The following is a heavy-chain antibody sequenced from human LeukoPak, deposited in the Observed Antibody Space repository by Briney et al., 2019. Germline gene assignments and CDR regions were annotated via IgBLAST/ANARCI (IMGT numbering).Heavy chain of an antibody. CDR1: GGSFSGYY. CDR2: INHSGST. CDR3: AIGSWDYYDSSGYPHLDY. J-gene: IGHJ4*02. D-gene: IGHD3-22*01. Sequence: SETLSLTCAVYGGSFSGYYWSWLRQPPGKGLEWIGEINHSGSTNYNPSLKSRVTISVDTSKNQFSLKLSSVTAADTAVYYCAIGSWDYYDSSGYPHLDYWGQGTLVTLSS. V-gene: IGHV4-34*01.